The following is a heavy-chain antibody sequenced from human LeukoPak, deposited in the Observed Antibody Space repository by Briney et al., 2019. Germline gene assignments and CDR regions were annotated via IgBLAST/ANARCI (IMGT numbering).Heavy chain of an antibody. V-gene: IGHV3-23*01. Sequence: GGSLRLSCAASGFTFSNYAMSWVRQAPGKGLEWVSAISGSAVTTYYGDSVKGRFTISRDNSKNTLYLQMNSLRAEDTAVYYCAKAFRGLREYYYYMDVWGKGTTVTVSS. J-gene: IGHJ6*03. CDR3: AKAFRGLREYYYYMDV. CDR2: ISGSAVTT. D-gene: IGHD3-16*01. CDR1: GFTFSNYA.